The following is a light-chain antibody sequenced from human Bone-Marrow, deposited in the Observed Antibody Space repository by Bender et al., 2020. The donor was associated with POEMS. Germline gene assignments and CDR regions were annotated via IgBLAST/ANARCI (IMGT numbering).Light chain of an antibody. CDR1: RSNIGTNT. V-gene: IGLV1-44*01. Sequence: QSVLTQPPSASGTPGQRVTISCSGGRSNIGTNTVNWYQQLPGTAPRLLIYTNNERPSGVPDRFSGSKSGTSASLAITGLQSDDEAIYFCVAWDASLNGWVFGGGTKLTVL. J-gene: IGLJ3*02. CDR2: TNN. CDR3: VAWDASLNGWV.